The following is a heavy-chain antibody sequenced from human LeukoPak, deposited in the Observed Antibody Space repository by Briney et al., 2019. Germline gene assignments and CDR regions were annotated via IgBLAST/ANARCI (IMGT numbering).Heavy chain of an antibody. D-gene: IGHD3-9*01. CDR3: ARGIRYFDWFSGY. CDR2: IIPILGIA. J-gene: IGHJ4*02. V-gene: IGHV1-69*04. CDR1: GGTFSSYA. Sequence: SVKVSCKASGGTFSSYAISWVRQAPGQGLEWMGRIIPILGIANYAQKFQGRVTITADKSTSTAYMELSSLRSEDTAVYYCARGIRYFDWFSGYWGQGTLVTVSS.